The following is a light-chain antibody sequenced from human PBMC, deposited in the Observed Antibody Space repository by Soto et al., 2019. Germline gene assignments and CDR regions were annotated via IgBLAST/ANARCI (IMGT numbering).Light chain of an antibody. CDR3: QQGNSFPFT. Sequence: DIQMTQSPSSVSASVGDRVSITCRASQGISNWLAWYQQKPGRAPKLLIYAESSLQSGVSSRFSGSGSGTDVTLTISSLQPEDFATYYCQQGNSFPFTFGPGTKVDIK. CDR2: AES. V-gene: IGKV1D-12*01. J-gene: IGKJ3*01. CDR1: QGISNW.